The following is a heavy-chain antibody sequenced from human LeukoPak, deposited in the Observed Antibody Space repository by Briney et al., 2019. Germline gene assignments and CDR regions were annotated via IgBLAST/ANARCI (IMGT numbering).Heavy chain of an antibody. Sequence: PGGSLRLSCAASGFTFSSYGMHWVRQAPGKGLEWVAVIRYDGSNKNYGDSVKGRFTISRDNAKNTLYLQMNSLRAEDTAVYFCARDRGYTQDYWGQGTLVTVSS. CDR2: IRYDGSNK. J-gene: IGHJ4*02. CDR3: ARDRGYTQDY. CDR1: GFTFSSYG. V-gene: IGHV3-33*01. D-gene: IGHD5-12*01.